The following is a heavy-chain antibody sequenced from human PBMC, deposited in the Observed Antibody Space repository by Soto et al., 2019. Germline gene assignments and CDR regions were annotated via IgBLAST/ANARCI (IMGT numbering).Heavy chain of an antibody. Sequence: EVQRVESGGGLVKPGGSLRLSCAASGFTFSSYSRNWVRQAPGKGLEWVSSISSSSSYIYYADSVKGRFTISRDNAKNSLSLQMNSLRAEDTAVYYCATMTTATSDYWGHGTLVTVSS. V-gene: IGHV3-21*01. CDR3: ATMTTATSDY. CDR1: GFTFSSYS. D-gene: IGHD4-4*01. J-gene: IGHJ4*01. CDR2: ISSSSSYI.